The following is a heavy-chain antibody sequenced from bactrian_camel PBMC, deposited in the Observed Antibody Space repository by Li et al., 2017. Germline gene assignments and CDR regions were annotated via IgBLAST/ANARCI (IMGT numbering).Heavy chain of an antibody. CDR1: GKC. CDR3: ANTVAGSPYY. V-gene: IGHV3-2*01. Sequence: HVQLVESGGGSVQAGASLRLSCVASGKCMGWFRQAPGKGLEWVSSISGSSRTYYSNSVKGRCTISRDNAKNTVYLQLNSLKTEDMAMYYCANTVAGSPYYWGQGTQVTVS. D-gene: IGHD6*01. J-gene: IGHJ4*01. CDR2: ISGSSRT.